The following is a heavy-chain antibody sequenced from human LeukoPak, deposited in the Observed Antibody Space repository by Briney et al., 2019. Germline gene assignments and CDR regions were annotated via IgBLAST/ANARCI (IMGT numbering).Heavy chain of an antibody. CDR1: GGSISSGGYY. CDR3: ARDAVSGYCSGGSCYLSWFDP. V-gene: IGHV4-31*03. J-gene: IGHJ5*02. CDR2: IYYSGST. D-gene: IGHD2-15*01. Sequence: SETLSLTGTVSGGSISSGGYYWSWIRQHPGKGLECIGYIYYSGSTYYNPSLKSRVTISVDTSKNQFSLKLSSVTAADTAVYYCARDAVSGYCSGGSCYLSWFDPWGQGTLVTVSS.